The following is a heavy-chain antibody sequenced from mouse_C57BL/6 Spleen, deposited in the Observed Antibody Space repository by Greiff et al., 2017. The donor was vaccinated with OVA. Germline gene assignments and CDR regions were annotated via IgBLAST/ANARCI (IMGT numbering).Heavy chain of an antibody. CDR1: GYTFTSSW. CDR2: IHPNSGST. D-gene: IGHD1-1*01. CDR3: ARVYYGSRISYYAMDY. Sequence: VQLQQSGAELVKPGASVKLSCKASGYTFTSSWMHWVKQRPGQGLEWIGMIHPNSGSTNYNEKFKSKATLTVDKSSSTAYMQLSSLTSEDSAVYYCARVYYGSRISYYAMDYWGQGTSVTVSS. V-gene: IGHV1-64*01. J-gene: IGHJ4*01.